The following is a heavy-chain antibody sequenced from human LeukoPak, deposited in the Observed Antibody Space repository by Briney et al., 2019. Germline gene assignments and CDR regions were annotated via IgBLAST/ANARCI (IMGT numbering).Heavy chain of an antibody. CDR2: ISWNSGSI. CDR3: AKAPVGYYYGSGEDY. J-gene: IGHJ4*02. CDR1: GFTFDDYA. D-gene: IGHD3-10*01. Sequence: GRSLRLSCAASGFTFDDYAMHWVRQAPGKGLEWVSGISWNSGSIGYADSVKGRFTISRDNAKNSLYLQMNSLRAEDTALYYCAKAPVGYYYGSGEDYWGQGTLVTVSS. V-gene: IGHV3-9*01.